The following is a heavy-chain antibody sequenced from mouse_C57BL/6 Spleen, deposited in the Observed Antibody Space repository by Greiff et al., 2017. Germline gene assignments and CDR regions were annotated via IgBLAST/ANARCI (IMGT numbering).Heavy chain of an antibody. CDR2: ISSGSSTI. Sequence: EVQLQQSGGGLVKPGGSLKLSCAASGFTFSDYGMHWVRQAPEKGLEWVAYISSGSSTIYYADTVKGRFTISRDNAKNTLFLQMTSLRSEDTAMYYCARGYYSNLYYFDYWGQGTTLTVSS. CDR3: ARGYYSNLYYFDY. J-gene: IGHJ2*01. V-gene: IGHV5-17*01. D-gene: IGHD2-5*01. CDR1: GFTFSDYG.